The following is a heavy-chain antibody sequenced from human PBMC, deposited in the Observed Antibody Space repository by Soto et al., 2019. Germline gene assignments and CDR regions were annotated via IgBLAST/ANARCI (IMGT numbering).Heavy chain of an antibody. CDR1: GGSFSGYY. J-gene: IGHJ4*02. Sequence: KTSETLSLTXAVSGGSFSGYYWSWVRQTPGKGLEWIGDINHTRDTNYNPSLKSRVMISVDTAKTQFSLNVTSVTAADTAVYYCEREVGYYSAARRNLYFDYWGPGTLVTAPQ. CDR2: INHTRDT. D-gene: IGHD2-15*01. CDR3: EREVGYYSAARRNLYFDY. V-gene: IGHV4-34*01.